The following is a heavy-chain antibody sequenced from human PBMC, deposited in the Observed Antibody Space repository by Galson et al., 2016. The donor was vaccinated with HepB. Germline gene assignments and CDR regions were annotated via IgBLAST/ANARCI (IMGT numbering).Heavy chain of an antibody. CDR2: ISSSGTTI. CDR1: GFTFSRYE. D-gene: IGHD4-17*01. J-gene: IGHJ3*01. V-gene: IGHV3-48*03. Sequence: SLILSCAASGFTFSRYEMNWVRQAPGKGLEWVSYISSSGTTIYYADSVKGRFTISRDNAQNTLFLQMNSLRAEDTALYHCAKDPNGDFLGSFDSWGQGTMVIVSS. CDR3: AKDPNGDFLGSFDS.